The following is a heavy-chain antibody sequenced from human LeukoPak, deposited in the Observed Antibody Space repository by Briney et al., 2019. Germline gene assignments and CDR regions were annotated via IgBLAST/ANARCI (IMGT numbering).Heavy chain of an antibody. CDR3: ARDSVEWYIFDY. CDR2: TNGDGSST. V-gene: IGHV3-74*01. CDR1: GFTFSSYW. J-gene: IGHJ4*02. D-gene: IGHD3-3*01. Sequence: GGSLRLSCAASGFTFSSYWMHWVRHAPGKGPVWVARTNGDGSSTAYADSVKGRFTISKDNAKNTLYLLMNSLRAEDTAVYYCARDSVEWYIFDYWGQGTLVTVSS.